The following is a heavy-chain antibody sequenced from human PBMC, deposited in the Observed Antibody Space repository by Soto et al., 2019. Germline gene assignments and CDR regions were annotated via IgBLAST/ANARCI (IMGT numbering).Heavy chain of an antibody. J-gene: IGHJ5*01. CDR3: AREASGSGGWSQCSFES. CDR2: IYSSGST. V-gene: IGHV3-66*01. Sequence: EVQLVESGGGLVQPGGSLRLSCAASGFTVTSSYISWVRQAPGKRLEWVSTIYSSGSTYYADSVRGRFIISRDISENTVDLQMNSLTVEDTAVYYCAREASGSGGWSQCSFESWGQGTLVTVSS. CDR1: GFTVTSSY. D-gene: IGHD6-19*01.